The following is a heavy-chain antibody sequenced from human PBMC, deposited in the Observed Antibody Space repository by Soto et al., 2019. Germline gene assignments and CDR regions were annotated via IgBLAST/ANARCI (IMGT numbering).Heavy chain of an antibody. CDR3: ARRRIVPTTNFDY. CDR1: GGSITSSSFY. V-gene: IGHV4-39*01. D-gene: IGHD1-26*01. CDR2: IFHTGAT. Sequence: QLQLQESAPGLVKPSETLSLTCTVSGGSITSSSFYWGWIRQPPGKGLEWIGHIFHTGATYYNPTLKSRLRMSVDTSKNQFSLNLSSVTATDTAVYYCARRRIVPTTNFDYWGQGTLVTVSS. J-gene: IGHJ4*02.